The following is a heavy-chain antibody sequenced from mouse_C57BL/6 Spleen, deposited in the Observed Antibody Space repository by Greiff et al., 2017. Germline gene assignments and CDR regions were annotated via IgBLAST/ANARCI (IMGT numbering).Heavy chain of an antibody. CDR1: GYTFTSYW. CDR3: ARGGIATVVAPFAY. D-gene: IGHD1-1*01. V-gene: IGHV1-64*01. J-gene: IGHJ3*01. Sequence: QVQLQQPGAELVKPGASVKLSCQASGYTFTSYWMHWVTQRPGQGLEWIGMLHPNSGSTNYNEKFKSKATLTVDKSSSTAYMQLSSLTSEDSAVYYCARGGIATVVAPFAYWGKGTLVTVSA. CDR2: LHPNSGST.